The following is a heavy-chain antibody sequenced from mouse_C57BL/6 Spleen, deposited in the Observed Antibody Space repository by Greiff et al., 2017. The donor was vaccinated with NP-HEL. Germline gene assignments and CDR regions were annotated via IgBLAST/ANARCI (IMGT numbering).Heavy chain of an antibody. V-gene: IGHV6-3*01. CDR1: GFTFSNYW. CDR3: TGGYEGDY. CDR2: IRLKSDNYAT. Sequence: EVQGVESGGGLVQPGGSMKLSCVASGFTFSNYWMNWVRQSPEKGLEWVAQIRLKSDNYATHYAESVKGRFTISRDDSKSSVYLQMNNLRAEDTGIYYCTGGYEGDYWGQGTTLTVSS. D-gene: IGHD2-3*01. J-gene: IGHJ2*01.